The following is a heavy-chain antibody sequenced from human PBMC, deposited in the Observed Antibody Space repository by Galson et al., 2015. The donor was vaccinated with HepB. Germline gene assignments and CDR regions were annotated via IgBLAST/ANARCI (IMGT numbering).Heavy chain of an antibody. V-gene: IGHV4-30-4*01. CDR2: IYYSGST. CDR3: ARGYCSGRGCPNYTFHF. D-gene: IGHD2-15*01. Sequence: LSLTCTVSRGSVSTGDYYWNWIRQPPGKGLEWIGSIYYSGSTYYNPSLKSRATISEDKSKNQFSLNLDSVTAADTALYYCARGYCSGRGCPNYTFHFWGQGTMVTVSS. CDR1: RGSVSTGDYY. J-gene: IGHJ3*01.